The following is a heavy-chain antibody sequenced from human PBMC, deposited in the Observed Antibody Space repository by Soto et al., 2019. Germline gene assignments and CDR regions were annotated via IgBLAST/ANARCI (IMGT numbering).Heavy chain of an antibody. Sequence: SETLSLTCTVSGGSISSSSYYWGWIRQPPGKGLEWIGSIYYSGSTYYNPSLKSRVTISVDTSKNQFSLKLSSVTAADTAVYYCASPSAAATLSGFDYWGQATLVTVPS. CDR2: IYYSGST. J-gene: IGHJ4*02. V-gene: IGHV4-39*01. CDR3: ASPSAAATLSGFDY. CDR1: GGSISSSSYY. D-gene: IGHD6-13*01.